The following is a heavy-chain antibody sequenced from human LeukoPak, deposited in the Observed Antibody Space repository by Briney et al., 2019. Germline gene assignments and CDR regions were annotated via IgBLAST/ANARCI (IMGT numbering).Heavy chain of an antibody. CDR2: IYYSGST. CDR1: GGSIGSYY. Sequence: SETLSLTCTVSGGSIGSYYWSWIRQPPGKGLEFIGYIYYSGSTNYKPSLKSRVTISVDTSKNQFSLKLSSVTAADTAVYYCADVVVVAATPGYFQLWGQGTLVTVSS. CDR3: ADVVVVAATPGYFQL. V-gene: IGHV4-59*01. D-gene: IGHD2-15*01. J-gene: IGHJ1*01.